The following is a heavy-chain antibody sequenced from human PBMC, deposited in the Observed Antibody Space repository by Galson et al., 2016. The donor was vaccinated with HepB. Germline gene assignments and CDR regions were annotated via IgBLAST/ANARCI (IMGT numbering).Heavy chain of an antibody. V-gene: IGHV2-5*01. CDR1: GFPLKTSGLG. CDR3: AHSTYCSSVICYGSNWFDP. CDR2: ISWNDDK. J-gene: IGHJ5*01. D-gene: IGHD2-2*01. Sequence: PALVKPTQTLTLTCTFSGFPLKTSGLGVGWIRQPPGKALEWLALISWNDDKRYSPFLKSRLTITKDTSKNQVVLTMTNMDLVDTATYYCAHSTYCSSVICYGSNWFDPWGQGTLVTVSS.